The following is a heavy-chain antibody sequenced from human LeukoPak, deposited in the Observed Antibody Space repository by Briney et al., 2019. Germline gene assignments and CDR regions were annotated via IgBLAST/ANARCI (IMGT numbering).Heavy chain of an antibody. CDR1: GVSISSYY. CDR2: IYTSGST. D-gene: IGHD4-11*01. J-gene: IGHJ4*02. V-gene: IGHV4-4*07. Sequence: SETLSLTCTVSGVSISSYYWSWIRQPAGKGLEWIGRIYTSGSTNYNPSLKSRVTMSVDTSKNQFSLKLSSVTAADTAVYYCARDNRIAATKANDYWGQGTLVTVSS. CDR3: ARDNRIAATKANDY.